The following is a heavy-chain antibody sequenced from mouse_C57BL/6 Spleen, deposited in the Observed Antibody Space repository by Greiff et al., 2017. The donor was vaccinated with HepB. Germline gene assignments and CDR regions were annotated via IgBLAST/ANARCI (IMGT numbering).Heavy chain of an antibody. CDR3: AQGGEYFDY. CDR2: IYPGDGDT. CDR1: GYAFSSSW. V-gene: IGHV1-82*01. J-gene: IGHJ2*01. Sequence: QVQLQQSGPELVKPGASVKISCKASGYAFSSSWMNWVKQRPGKGLEWIGRIYPGDGDTNYNGKFKGKATLTADKSSSTAYMQLSSLTSEDSAVYFCAQGGEYFDYWGQGTTLTVSS.